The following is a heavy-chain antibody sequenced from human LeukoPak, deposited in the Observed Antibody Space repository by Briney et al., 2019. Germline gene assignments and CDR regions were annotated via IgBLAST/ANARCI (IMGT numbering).Heavy chain of an antibody. CDR1: GFTFSNYA. Sequence: SGGSLRLSCAASGFTFSNYAMSWVRQAPGKGLEWVSAISGSGDNTYYADSVKGRFTVSRDNSKNTLYLQMNSLRAEDTAVYYCAKDDYYDTSGYRDWGQGTLVTVSS. CDR2: ISGSGDNT. V-gene: IGHV3-23*01. D-gene: IGHD3-22*01. J-gene: IGHJ4*02. CDR3: AKDDYYDTSGYRD.